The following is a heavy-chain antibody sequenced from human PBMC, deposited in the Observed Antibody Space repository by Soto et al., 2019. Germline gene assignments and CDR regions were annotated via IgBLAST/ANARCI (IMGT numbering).Heavy chain of an antibody. D-gene: IGHD6-19*01. CDR3: ARRLRGIAVAGDYYYYYYMDV. J-gene: IGHJ6*03. CDR2: IYYSGST. V-gene: IGHV4-59*08. Sequence: PSETLSLTCTVSGGSISSYYWSWIRQPPGKGLEWIGYIYYSGSTNYNPSLKSRVTISVDTSKNQFSLKLSSVTAADTAVYYCARRLRGIAVAGDYYYYYYMDVWGKGTTVTVYS. CDR1: GGSISSYY.